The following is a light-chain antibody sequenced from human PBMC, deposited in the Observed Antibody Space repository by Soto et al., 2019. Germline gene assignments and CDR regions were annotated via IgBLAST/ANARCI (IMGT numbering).Light chain of an antibody. J-gene: IGKJ3*01. CDR3: MQAAQWPRT. Sequence: DVVMTQSPLSLPVTLGQPASISCRSSQSLVSSDGNTYLNWFHQRPGQSPRRLIYKVSNRDSGVPDRFSGSGSGTEFTLTLSRVEAEDAGVYYCMQAAQWPRTFGPGTKVDIK. V-gene: IGKV2-30*01. CDR2: KVS. CDR1: QSLVSSDGNTY.